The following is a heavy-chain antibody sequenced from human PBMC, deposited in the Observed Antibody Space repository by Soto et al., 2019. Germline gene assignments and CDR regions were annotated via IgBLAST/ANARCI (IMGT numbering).Heavy chain of an antibody. Sequence: QVQLVESGGGVVQPGRSLRLSCAASGFTFSSYGMHWVRQAPGKGLEWVAVIWYDGSNKYYADSVKGRFTISRDNSKNTLYLQMNSLRAEDTAVYYCASNAAATYYFDYWGQGTLVTVSS. CDR1: GFTFSSYG. V-gene: IGHV3-33*01. CDR3: ASNAAATYYFDY. CDR2: IWYDGSNK. J-gene: IGHJ4*02. D-gene: IGHD2-15*01.